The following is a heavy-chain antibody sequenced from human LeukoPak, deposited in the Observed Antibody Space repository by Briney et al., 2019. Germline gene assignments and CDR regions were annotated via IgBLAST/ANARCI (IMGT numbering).Heavy chain of an antibody. CDR1: GYTFTGHY. D-gene: IGHD3-10*01. J-gene: IGHJ5*02. Sequence: ASVKVSCKASGYTFTGHYMHWVRQAPGQGLEWMGWINPNSGATNYAQKFHGRVTMTSDTSISTAHMELTRLRSDDTAVYYCARGYTTMLRGVVIPGFDPWGQGTLVTVSS. V-gene: IGHV1-2*02. CDR3: ARGYTTMLRGVVIPGFDP. CDR2: INPNSGAT.